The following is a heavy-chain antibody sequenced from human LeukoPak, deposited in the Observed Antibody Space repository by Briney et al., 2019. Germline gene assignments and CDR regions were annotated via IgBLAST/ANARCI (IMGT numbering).Heavy chain of an antibody. CDR3: ARAYSSGWYGDFDY. CDR2: ISYDGTNK. J-gene: IGHJ4*02. Sequence: SGGSLRLSCAASGFTFSSYAMHWVRQAPGKGLEWVAVISYDGTNKYYADSVKGRFTISRDNSKNTLYLQMNSLRAEGTAVYYCARAYSSGWYGDFDYWGQGTLVTVSS. V-gene: IGHV3-30*04. D-gene: IGHD6-19*01. CDR1: GFTFSSYA.